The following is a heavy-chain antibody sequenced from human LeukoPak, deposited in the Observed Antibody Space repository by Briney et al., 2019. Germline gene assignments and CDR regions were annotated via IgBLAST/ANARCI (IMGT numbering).Heavy chain of an antibody. CDR2: IYYSGST. CDR1: GGSISSGDYY. Sequence: SETLSLTCTVSGGSISSGDYYWSWIRQPPGKGLEWIGYIYYSGSTYYNPSLKSRVTISVDTSKNQFSLQLSSGAAADTAVYYCASAYKYQLPTYWGQGTLVTVSS. J-gene: IGHJ4*02. CDR3: ASAYKYQLPTY. D-gene: IGHD2-2*01. V-gene: IGHV4-30-4*01.